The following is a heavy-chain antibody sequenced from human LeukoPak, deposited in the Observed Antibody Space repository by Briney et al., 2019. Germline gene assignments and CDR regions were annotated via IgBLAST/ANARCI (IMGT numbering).Heavy chain of an antibody. V-gene: IGHV3-74*01. Sequence: GGSLRLSCAASEFTFNNYWMHWVRQAPGKGLVWVSRINSDGSHTDYADSVKGRFTISRDNAKNTLYLQMNSLRAEDTAVYYCASHSTFVGGATESIDYWGQGTLVTVFS. CDR3: ASHSTFVGGATESIDY. CDR2: INSDGSHT. CDR1: EFTFNNYW. D-gene: IGHD1-26*01. J-gene: IGHJ4*02.